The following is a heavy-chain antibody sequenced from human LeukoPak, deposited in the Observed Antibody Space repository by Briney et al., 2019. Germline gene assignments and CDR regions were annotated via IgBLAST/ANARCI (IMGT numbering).Heavy chain of an antibody. Sequence: ASVKVSCKASGYTFTSYAMHWVRQAPGQRLEWMGWINAGNGNTKYSQKFQGRVTITRDTSASTAYMELSSLRSEDTAVYYCARVTIAAAGTKWYFDLWGRGTLVTVSS. CDR1: GYTFTSYA. CDR3: ARVTIAAAGTKWYFDL. CDR2: INAGNGNT. J-gene: IGHJ2*01. D-gene: IGHD6-13*01. V-gene: IGHV1-3*01.